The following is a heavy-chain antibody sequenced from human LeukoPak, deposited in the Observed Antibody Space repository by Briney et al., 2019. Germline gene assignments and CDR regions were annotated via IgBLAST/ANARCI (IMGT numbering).Heavy chain of an antibody. Sequence: ASVKVSCKASGYTFTGYYTHWVRQAPGQGLEWMGWINPNSGGTNYAQKFQGRVTMTRDTSISTAYMELSRLRSDDTAVYYCARYGSGSYFWSNYYGMDVWGQGTTVTVSS. D-gene: IGHD3-10*01. CDR1: GYTFTGYY. CDR3: ARYGSGSYFWSNYYGMDV. V-gene: IGHV1-2*02. CDR2: INPNSGGT. J-gene: IGHJ6*02.